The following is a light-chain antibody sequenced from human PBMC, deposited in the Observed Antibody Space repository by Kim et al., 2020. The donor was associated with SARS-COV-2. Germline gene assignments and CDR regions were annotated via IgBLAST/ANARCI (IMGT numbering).Light chain of an antibody. Sequence: GQTVTISCSGSSSNIGSNYVDWYQQLPGTAPNHLIYRNNQRPSGVPDRFSGSTSGTSASLAISGLRSEDEADYYCAAWDDSLSGVVFGGGTQLTVL. J-gene: IGLJ2*01. CDR3: AAWDDSLSGVV. CDR1: SSNIGSNY. V-gene: IGLV1-47*01. CDR2: RNN.